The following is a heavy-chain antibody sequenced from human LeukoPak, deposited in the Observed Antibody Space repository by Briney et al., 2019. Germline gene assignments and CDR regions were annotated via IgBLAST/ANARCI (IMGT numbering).Heavy chain of an antibody. CDR3: ARVGGNDSTGHYSVDY. CDR2: LHHSVST. CDR1: GYSITSVYW. J-gene: IGHJ4*02. Sequence: SETLSLTCAVSGYSITSVYWWGWIRQTPGRGLEWIGSLHHSVSTSYNPSLKSRVTISVDTSTTQFYLRLSSVTAPDTAVYYCARVGGNDSTGHYSVDYWGQGTLVTVSS. D-gene: IGHD3-22*01. V-gene: IGHV4-38-2*01.